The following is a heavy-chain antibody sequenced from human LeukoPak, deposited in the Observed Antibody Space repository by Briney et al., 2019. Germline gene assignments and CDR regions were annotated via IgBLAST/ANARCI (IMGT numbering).Heavy chain of an antibody. CDR2: ISGSGGST. CDR1: GFTFSSYT. CDR3: AKSRSSTSSHFDY. Sequence: GGSLRLSCAASGFTFSSYTMSWVRQAPGKGLEWVSAISGSGGSTYYADSVKGRFTISRDNSKNTLYLQMNSLRAEDTAVYYCAKSRSSTSSHFDYWGQGTLVTVSS. J-gene: IGHJ4*02. D-gene: IGHD2-2*01. V-gene: IGHV3-23*01.